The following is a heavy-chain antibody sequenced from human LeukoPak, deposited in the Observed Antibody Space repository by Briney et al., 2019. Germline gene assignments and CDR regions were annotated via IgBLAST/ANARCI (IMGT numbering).Heavy chain of an antibody. V-gene: IGHV3-48*04. CDR3: ARRGDRICTSMNCPPHSYYYYMDV. CDR2: VRGKRRAI. J-gene: IGHJ6*03. Sequence: PGGSLRLSCAASGFSFSDYGINWVRQAPGKGREWLSFVRGKRRAIYYADSVKGRFTISRDNAKESVYLHMSSLRAEDTAVYYCARRGDRICTSMNCPPHSYYYYMDVWGKGTTVSVS. D-gene: IGHD2-2*01. CDR1: GFSFSDYG.